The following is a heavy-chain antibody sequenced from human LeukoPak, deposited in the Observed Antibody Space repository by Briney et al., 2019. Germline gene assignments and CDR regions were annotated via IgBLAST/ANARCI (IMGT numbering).Heavy chain of an antibody. CDR3: AKDACSSTSCYFDY. CDR1: AFTFSSSA. CDR2: ISWNSGSI. D-gene: IGHD2-2*01. Sequence: QPGGSLRLSCAASAFTFSSSAMSWVRQAPGKGLEWVSGISWNSGSIGYADSVKGRFTISRDNAKNSLYLQMNSLRAEDMALYYCAKDACSSTSCYFDYWGQGTLVTVSS. V-gene: IGHV3-9*03. J-gene: IGHJ4*02.